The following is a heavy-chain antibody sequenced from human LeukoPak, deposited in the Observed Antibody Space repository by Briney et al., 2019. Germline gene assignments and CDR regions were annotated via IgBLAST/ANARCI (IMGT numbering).Heavy chain of an antibody. J-gene: IGHJ4*02. CDR3: GRNVDNWNYVDY. Sequence: GGSLRLSCTASGFTFSYYGMHWVRQAPGKGLEWLSFVFADGSNVFYADSVRGRFTIPRDNRNNILYLQMNSLRAEDTAMYFCGRNVDNWNYVDYWGQGTLVTVSS. CDR2: VFADGSNV. CDR1: GFTFSYYG. D-gene: IGHD3-10*02. V-gene: IGHV3-30*02.